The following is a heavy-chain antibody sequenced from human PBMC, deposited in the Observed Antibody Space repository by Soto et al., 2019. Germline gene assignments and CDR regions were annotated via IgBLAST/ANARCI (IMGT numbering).Heavy chain of an antibody. J-gene: IGHJ5*02. V-gene: IGHV4-39*01. D-gene: IGHD4-4*01. Sequence: QLQLQESGPGLVKPSETLSLTCTVSGGSISSSSYYWGWIRQPPGKGLEWIGSIYYSGSTHYNPSLKSRVTISVDTYKTQFSLKLSSVTAADTAVYYCERHQGMTTVTASWFDPWGQGTLVTVSS. CDR2: IYYSGST. CDR1: GGSISSSSYY. CDR3: ERHQGMTTVTASWFDP.